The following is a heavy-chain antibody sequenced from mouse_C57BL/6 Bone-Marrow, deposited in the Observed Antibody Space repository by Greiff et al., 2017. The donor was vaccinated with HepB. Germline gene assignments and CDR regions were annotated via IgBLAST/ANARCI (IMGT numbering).Heavy chain of an antibody. Sequence: DVKLQESGPGLVKPSQSLSLTCSVTGYSITSGYYWNWIRQFPGNKLEWMGYISYDGSNNYNPSLKNRISITRDTSKNQFFLKLNSVTTEDTATYYCARDTTVVATEYFDVWGTGTTVTVSS. CDR1: GYSITSGYY. CDR2: ISYDGSN. CDR3: ARDTTVVATEYFDV. D-gene: IGHD1-1*01. J-gene: IGHJ1*03. V-gene: IGHV3-6*01.